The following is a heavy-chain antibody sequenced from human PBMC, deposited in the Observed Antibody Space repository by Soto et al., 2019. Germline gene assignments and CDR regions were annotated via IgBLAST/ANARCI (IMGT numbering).Heavy chain of an antibody. CDR3: AKGRYDFWSGYTLNYYYYGMDV. J-gene: IGHJ6*02. CDR2: ISGSDEST. D-gene: IGHD3-3*01. CDR1: GFTFSSYA. Sequence: GGSLRHSCAASGFTFSSYALSWVRQAPGKGLERVSAISGSDESTYYAESVKSRVTISRDKSKNTQYMQIKSQKAEETEKYYNAKGRYDFWSGYTLNYYYYGMDVWGQGT. V-gene: IGHV3-23*01.